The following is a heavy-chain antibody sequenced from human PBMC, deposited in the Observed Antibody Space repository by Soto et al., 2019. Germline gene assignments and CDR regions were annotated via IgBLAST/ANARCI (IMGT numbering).Heavy chain of an antibody. Sequence: SQTLSLTCAISGDSVSSNSAAWNWIRQSPSRGLEWLGRTYYRSKWYNDYAVSVKSRITINPDTSKNRFSLQLNSVTPEDTAVYCCARDLVGTIFGVVSYYYYYGMDVWGQGTTVTVSS. J-gene: IGHJ6*02. D-gene: IGHD3-3*01. CDR2: TYYRSKWYN. CDR1: GDSVSSNSAA. CDR3: ARDLVGTIFGVVSYYYYYGMDV. V-gene: IGHV6-1*01.